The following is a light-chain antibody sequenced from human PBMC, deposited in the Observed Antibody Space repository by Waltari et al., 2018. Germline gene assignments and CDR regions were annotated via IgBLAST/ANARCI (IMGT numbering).Light chain of an antibody. V-gene: IGKV2-28*01. CDR1: QSLLHSDGYNY. J-gene: IGKJ1*01. Sequence: DIVMTQSPLSLPVTPGEPASISCRSSQSLLHSDGYNYLDWYLQRPGQSPQLLIYLGSNRASGVPDRFNGSGSGTDFTLKISRVEAKDVGVYYCMQALQTPTFGQGTKVEI. CDR2: LGS. CDR3: MQALQTPT.